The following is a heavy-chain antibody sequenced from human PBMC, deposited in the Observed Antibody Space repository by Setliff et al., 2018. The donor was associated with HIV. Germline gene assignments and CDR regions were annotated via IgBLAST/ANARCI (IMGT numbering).Heavy chain of an antibody. CDR2: IRYDGSNQ. Sequence: PGGSLRLSCAASGFTFSTYGMQWVRLAPGKGLEWVAFIRYDGSNQYYADSVKGRFTISRDNSKNTLYLQMNSLRAEDTAVYYCAKCGGVTCYSASWYFDYWGQGTLVTVSS. CDR3: AKCGGVTCYSASWYFDY. CDR1: GFTFSTYG. D-gene: IGHD2-15*01. V-gene: IGHV3-30*02. J-gene: IGHJ4*02.